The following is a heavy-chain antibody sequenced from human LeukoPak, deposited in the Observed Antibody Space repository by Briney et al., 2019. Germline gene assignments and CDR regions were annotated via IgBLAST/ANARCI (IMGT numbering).Heavy chain of an antibody. CDR1: GYTFVSYG. D-gene: IGHD5-24*01. CDR2: ISANSGNR. V-gene: IGHV1-18*01. J-gene: IGHJ4*02. Sequence: ASVKVSCKASGYTFVSYGISWVRPAPGQGLEWMGWISANSGNRDYAQKLQGRVTMTTDTSTSTAYMELRSLRSDDTAVYYCARRSRDGYNSPLDYWGQGTLVTVSS. CDR3: ARRSRDGYNSPLDY.